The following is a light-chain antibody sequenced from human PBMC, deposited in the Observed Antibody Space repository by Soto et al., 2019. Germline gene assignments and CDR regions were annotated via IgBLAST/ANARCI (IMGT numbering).Light chain of an antibody. J-gene: IGKJ2*01. Sequence: DIQMTQSPSSLSASVGDRVTITCRASLTIGDSLSWFQQKAGKPPTLLIYGASALQSGVPARFSGSGSGTEFTLTISSLQPDDFATYYCQQYNSYPYTFGQGTKVDIK. V-gene: IGKV1-16*01. CDR1: LTIGDS. CDR2: GAS. CDR3: QQYNSYPYT.